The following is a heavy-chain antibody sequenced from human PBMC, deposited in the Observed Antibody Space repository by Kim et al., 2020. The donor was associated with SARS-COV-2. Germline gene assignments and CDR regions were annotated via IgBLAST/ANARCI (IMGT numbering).Heavy chain of an antibody. D-gene: IGHD3-22*01. Sequence: SFQGQVTISADKSISTAYLQWSSLKASDTAMYYCARRDYDSSGYYIFFQHWGQGTLVTVSS. CDR3: ARRDYDSSGYYIFFQH. J-gene: IGHJ1*01. V-gene: IGHV5-51*01.